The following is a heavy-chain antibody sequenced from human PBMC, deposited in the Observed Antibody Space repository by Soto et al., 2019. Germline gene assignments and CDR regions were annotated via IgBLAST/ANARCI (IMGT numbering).Heavy chain of an antibody. D-gene: IGHD2-15*01. CDR2: ISNDGRGK. CDR1: GFTFTTYG. J-gene: IGHJ4*02. CDR3: ARDQCFGGGRSCYYFDF. V-gene: IGHV3-30*04. Sequence: QVQLVESGGGVVQPGRSLRLSCAASGFTFTTYGIHWVRQAPGKGLEWVAVISNDGRGKYYADSVKGRFTISRDNSKNTLYLQMNSLRSDDTAVYYCARDQCFGGGRSCYYFDFWGQGTLFTVSS.